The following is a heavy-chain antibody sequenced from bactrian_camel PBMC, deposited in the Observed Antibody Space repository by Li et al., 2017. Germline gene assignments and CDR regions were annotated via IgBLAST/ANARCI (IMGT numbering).Heavy chain of an antibody. J-gene: IGHJ4*01. CDR3: AAGPWYTDEYKY. Sequence: VQLVESGGGLVHPGGSLRLSCAASGITFSTYYMSWVRQSSKGLEWVSSISGSSRTYYSNSVKGRCTIARDNTKNTVYLQMISLESEDTALYYCAAGPWYTDEYKYWGQGTQVTVS. CDR2: ISGSSRT. V-gene: IGHV3-2*01. D-gene: IGHD6*01. CDR1: GITFSTYY.